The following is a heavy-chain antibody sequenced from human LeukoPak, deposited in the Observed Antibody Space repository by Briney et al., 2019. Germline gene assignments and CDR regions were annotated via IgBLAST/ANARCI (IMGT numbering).Heavy chain of an antibody. CDR1: GFTFSSYA. D-gene: IGHD4-11*01. V-gene: IGHV3-48*01. CDR2: ISSSSSTI. CDR3: ARKGADYSNYWFDP. Sequence: AGGSLRLSCAASGFTFSSYAMSWVRQAPGKGLEWVSYISSSSSTIYYADSVKGRFTISRDNAKNSLYLQMNSLRAEDTAVYYCARKGADYSNYWFDPWGQGTLVTVSS. J-gene: IGHJ5*02.